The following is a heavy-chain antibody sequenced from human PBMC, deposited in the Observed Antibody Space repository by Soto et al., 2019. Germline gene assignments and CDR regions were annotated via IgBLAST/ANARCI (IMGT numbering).Heavy chain of an antibody. J-gene: IGHJ4*02. CDR3: ARGRGYSREGSDY. CDR2: LSGSGGST. CDR1: GFTFSNYA. D-gene: IGHD5-18*01. Sequence: EVQLLESGGGLVQPGGSLRLSCAASGFTFSNYAMSWVRQAPGKGLEWVSGLSGSGGSTYYADSMKGRFTISRDNPKNTLFLQMNSLRAEDTAVYYCARGRGYSREGSDYCGQGTLVTVSS. V-gene: IGHV3-23*01.